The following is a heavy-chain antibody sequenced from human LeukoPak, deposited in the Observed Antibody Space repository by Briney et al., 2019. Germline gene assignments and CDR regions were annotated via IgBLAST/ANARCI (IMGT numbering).Heavy chain of an antibody. J-gene: IGHJ4*02. CDR2: ISPSGGST. D-gene: IGHD6-13*01. V-gene: IGHV3-23*01. CDR1: GFTFSNHG. Sequence: GGTLRLSCATSGFTFSNHGMNWVRQAPGKGLEWVSGISPSGGSTYYADSVKGRFTISRDNSKNTLYLQMNSLRAEDTAVYYCAKVGQQLLYFDYWGQGTLVTVSS. CDR3: AKVGQQLLYFDY.